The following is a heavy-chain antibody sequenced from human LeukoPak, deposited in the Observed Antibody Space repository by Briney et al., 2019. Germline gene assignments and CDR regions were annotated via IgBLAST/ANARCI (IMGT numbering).Heavy chain of an antibody. CDR1: GGSICSSTYY. D-gene: IGHD2-2*01. CDR3: TRNRGDYCGSTSCDWNEFDP. J-gene: IGHJ5*02. CDR2: IYYRGDT. Sequence: SETLSLTCAVSGGSICSSTYYWGWIRQPPGKGLEWIGTIYYRGDTYYNPSLKSRVTISLDTSKNQFSLRLTSVTAADTAVYYCTRNRGDYCGSTSCDWNEFDPWGQGALVTVSS. V-gene: IGHV4-39*07.